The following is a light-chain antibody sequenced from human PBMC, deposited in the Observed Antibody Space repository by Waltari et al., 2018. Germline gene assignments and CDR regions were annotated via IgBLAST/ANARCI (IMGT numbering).Light chain of an antibody. J-gene: IGLJ1*01. Sequence: QSALTQPASVSGSPGQSITMSCTGTSSDVGSYNYVSWYQQHPGKAHKLIIYEVSNRPSGVSNRFSGAKSDNTASLTLSGLQAEDEADYYCSSYSSSSTIVFGTGTKVTVL. CDR3: SSYSSSSTIV. CDR1: SSDVGSYNY. CDR2: EVS. V-gene: IGLV2-14*03.